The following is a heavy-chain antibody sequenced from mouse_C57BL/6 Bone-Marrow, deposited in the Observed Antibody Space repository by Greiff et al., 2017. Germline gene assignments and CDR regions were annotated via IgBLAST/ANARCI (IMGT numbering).Heavy chain of an antibody. J-gene: IGHJ2*01. D-gene: IGHD2-3*01. CDR3: SSFDGNYFDF. CDR1: GFTFTDDY. V-gene: IGHV14-4*01. CDR2: IDPEIGDT. Sequence: EVQLQQSGAELVRPGASVKLSCTASGFTFTDDYIHWVKQRPEQGLEWIGWIDPEIGDTEYDSKFQGKATITSDTSSNTAYLQLRSLTSEDTAVYYCSSFDGNYFDFWGQGTPLTVAS.